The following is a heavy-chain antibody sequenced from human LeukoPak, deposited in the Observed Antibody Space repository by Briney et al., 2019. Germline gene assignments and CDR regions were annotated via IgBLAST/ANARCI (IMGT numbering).Heavy chain of an antibody. CDR1: GYTFTGYY. Sequence: ASVKVSCKTSGYTFTGYYMHWVRQAPGQGLEWMGWINPNSGGTNYAQKLQGRVTMTTDTSTSTAYMELRSLRSDDTAVYYCARSEGLGYYYYMDVWGKGTTVTVSS. V-gene: IGHV1-2*02. CDR2: INPNSGGT. J-gene: IGHJ6*03. CDR3: ARSEGLGYYYYMDV. D-gene: IGHD3/OR15-3a*01.